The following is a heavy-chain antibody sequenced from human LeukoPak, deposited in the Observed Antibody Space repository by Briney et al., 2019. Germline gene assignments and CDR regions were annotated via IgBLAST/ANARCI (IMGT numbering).Heavy chain of an antibody. Sequence: QPGGSLRPSCAASGFTFSSYWMSWVRKAPGKGLEWVANIKQDGSEKYYVDSVKGRFTISRDNAKNSLYLQMNSLRAEDTAVYYCAREVGYCSSTSCYSGDAFDIWGQGTMVTVSS. CDR2: IKQDGSEK. V-gene: IGHV3-7*01. CDR1: GFTFSSYW. D-gene: IGHD2-2*01. CDR3: AREVGYCSSTSCYSGDAFDI. J-gene: IGHJ3*02.